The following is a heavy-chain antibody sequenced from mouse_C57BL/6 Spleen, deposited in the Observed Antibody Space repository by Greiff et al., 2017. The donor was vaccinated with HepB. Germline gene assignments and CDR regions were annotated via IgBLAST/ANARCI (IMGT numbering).Heavy chain of an antibody. J-gene: IGHJ3*01. D-gene: IGHD1-1*01. CDR1: GYTFTSYG. CDR3: ASPTTVVSTRGFAY. V-gene: IGHV1-81*01. Sequence: VQLVESGAELARPGASVKLSCKASGYTFTSYGISWVKQRTGQGLEWIGEIYPRSGNTYYNEKFKGNAKLTADKSSSTAYMELRSLTSEDSAVYFCASPTTVVSTRGFAYWGQGTLVTVSA. CDR2: IYPRSGNT.